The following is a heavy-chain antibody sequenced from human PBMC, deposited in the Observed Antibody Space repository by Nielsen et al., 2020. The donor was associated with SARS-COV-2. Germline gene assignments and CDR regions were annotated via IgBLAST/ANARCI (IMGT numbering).Heavy chain of an antibody. CDR2: TSGSGGST. V-gene: IGHV3-23*01. Sequence: GESLKISCAASGFTFSSYAMSWVRQAPGKGLEWVSATSGSGGSTYYADSVKGRFTISRDNSKNTLYLQMNSLRAEDTAVYYCAKDRGGYDLGYFDYWGQGTLVTVSS. CDR3: AKDRGGYDLGYFDY. D-gene: IGHD5-12*01. J-gene: IGHJ4*02. CDR1: GFTFSSYA.